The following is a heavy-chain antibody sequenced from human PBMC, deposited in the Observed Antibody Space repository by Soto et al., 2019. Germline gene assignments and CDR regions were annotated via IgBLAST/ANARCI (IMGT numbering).Heavy chain of an antibody. Sequence: QVQLVESGGGVVQPGRSLRLSCAASGFSFSNNGMHWVRQAPGKGLEWVAIISYDGSNKYYADSVKGRFTISRDNSKNTLYLQMNSLRAEDTAVYYCAREMRIQLWLGYYFDYWGQGTLVTVSS. V-gene: IGHV3-30*03. CDR1: GFSFSNNG. CDR3: AREMRIQLWLGYYFDY. D-gene: IGHD5-18*01. J-gene: IGHJ4*02. CDR2: ISYDGSNK.